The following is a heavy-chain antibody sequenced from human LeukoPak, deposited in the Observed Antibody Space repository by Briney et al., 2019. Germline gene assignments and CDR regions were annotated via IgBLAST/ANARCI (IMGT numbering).Heavy chain of an antibody. CDR3: ARVTRGYYFDY. CDR2: IYSGGTT. D-gene: IGHD3-10*01. Sequence: PGGALRLSCAASGFTVSSNYMSWVRQPPAKGLEWVSVIYSGGTTYYADSVKGRFTISRDNSKNTLYLQMNGLRAEDTAVYYCARVTRGYYFDYWGQGTLVTVSS. CDR1: GFTVSSNY. V-gene: IGHV3-66*01. J-gene: IGHJ4*02.